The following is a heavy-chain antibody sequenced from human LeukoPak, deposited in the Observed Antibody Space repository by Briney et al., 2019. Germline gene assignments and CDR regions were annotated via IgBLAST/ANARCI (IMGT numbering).Heavy chain of an antibody. CDR2: IRSDGNKK. CDR1: GFTFSNYG. V-gene: IGHV3-30*02. CDR3: AKPYGSGSYYYYYMDV. Sequence: GGSLRLSCAASGFTFSNYGMHWVRQAPGKGLEWVAFIRSDGNKKYYADSVKGRFTISRDNSKNTLYLQMNSLRAEDTAVYYCAKPYGSGSYYYYYMDVWGKGTTVTVSS. D-gene: IGHD3-10*01. J-gene: IGHJ6*03.